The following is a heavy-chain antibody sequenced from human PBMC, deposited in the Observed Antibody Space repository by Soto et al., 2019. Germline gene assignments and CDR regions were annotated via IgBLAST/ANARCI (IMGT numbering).Heavy chain of an antibody. CDR1: GFIFGSYA. D-gene: IGHD1-20*01. CDR3: AKDGDNYDYYYGMDV. V-gene: IGHV3-23*01. J-gene: IGHJ6*02. Sequence: PGGSLRLSCAASGFIFGSYAMSWVRQAPGKGLEWVSTISGSGGSTCYADSVKGRFTISRDNSKNTLYLQMNSLRAEDTAVYYCAKDGDNYDYYYGMDVWGQGTTVTVSS. CDR2: ISGSGGST.